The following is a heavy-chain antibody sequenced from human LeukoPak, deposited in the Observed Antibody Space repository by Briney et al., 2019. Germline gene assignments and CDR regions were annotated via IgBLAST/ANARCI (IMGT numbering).Heavy chain of an antibody. CDR3: ARRYNNYDILTGYYRGYYFDY. Sequence: GESLKISCKTSGYSFTSYWIGWVRQMPGKGLEWMGIIYPGDSDTTYSPSFQGQVTISADKSISTAYLQWSSLKASDTAMYYCARRYNNYDILTGYYRGYYFDYWGQGNPGHRLL. CDR1: GYSFTSYW. CDR2: IYPGDSDT. J-gene: IGHJ4*02. D-gene: IGHD3-9*01. V-gene: IGHV5-51*01.